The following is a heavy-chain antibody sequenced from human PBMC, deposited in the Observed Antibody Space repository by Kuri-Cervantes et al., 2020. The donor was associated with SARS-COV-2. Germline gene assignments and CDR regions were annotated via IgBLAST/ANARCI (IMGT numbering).Heavy chain of an antibody. J-gene: IGHJ6*02. D-gene: IGHD2-2*01. Sequence: GESLKISCAASGFTFSSYSMNWVRQAPGKGLEWVSSISSSSSYIYYADSVKGRFTISRDNAKNSLYLQMNSLRAEDTAVYYCARARRYCSSTSCYLYGMDVCGQGIT. CDR3: ARARRYCSSTSCYLYGMDV. CDR1: GFTFSSYS. CDR2: ISSSSSYI. V-gene: IGHV3-21*01.